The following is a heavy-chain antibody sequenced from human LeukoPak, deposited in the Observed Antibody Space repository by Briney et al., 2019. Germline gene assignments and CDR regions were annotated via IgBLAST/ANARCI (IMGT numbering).Heavy chain of an antibody. V-gene: IGHV3-48*04. J-gene: IGHJ4*02. D-gene: IGHD3-9*01. CDR1: GFTFSSYS. CDR3: ARGKLRYFDWLLDY. CDR2: ISSSSSTI. Sequence: GGSLRLSCAASGFTFSSYSMNWVRQAPGKGLEWVSYISSSSSTIYYADSVKGRFTISRDNAKNSLYLQMNSLRAEDTAVYYCARGKLRYFDWLLDYWGQGTLVTVSS.